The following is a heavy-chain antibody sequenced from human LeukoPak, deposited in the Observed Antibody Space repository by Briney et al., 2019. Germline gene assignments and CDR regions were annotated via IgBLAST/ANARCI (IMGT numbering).Heavy chain of an antibody. CDR2: ISSSSSYI. CDR3: ARVIRPNPYYYDSSGLSYYMDV. Sequence: GGSLRLSCAASGFTLSNYYMNWVRQAPGKGLEWVSSISSSSSYIYYADSVKGRFTISRDNAKNSLYLQMNSLRAEDTAVYYCARVIRPNPYYYDSSGLSYYMDVWGKGTTVTVSS. D-gene: IGHD3-22*01. J-gene: IGHJ6*03. CDR1: GFTLSNYY. V-gene: IGHV3-21*04.